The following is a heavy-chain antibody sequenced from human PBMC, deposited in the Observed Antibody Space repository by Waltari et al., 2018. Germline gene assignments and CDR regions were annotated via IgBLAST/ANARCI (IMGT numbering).Heavy chain of an antibody. V-gene: IGHV4-4*02. CDR1: GGSISTNNW. CDR2: IYHGGTT. Sequence: QVQLQESGPGLVTPSGTLSLTCDVSGGSISTNNWWSWVRQSPGKGLEWIGEIYHGGTTNYNPSLKRRVTMSVDKSQNQFSLKLSSVTAADTAIYYCARYVYGDYFVEYWGQGTLVTVSS. D-gene: IGHD4-17*01. J-gene: IGHJ4*02. CDR3: ARYVYGDYFVEY.